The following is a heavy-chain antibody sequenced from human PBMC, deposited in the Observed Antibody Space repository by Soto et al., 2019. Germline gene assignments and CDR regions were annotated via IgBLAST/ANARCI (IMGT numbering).Heavy chain of an antibody. D-gene: IGHD3-9*01. J-gene: IGHJ4*02. CDR3: VRFWPPPYSDALTDYTDAFDY. CDR2: VYYTGST. CDR1: GGSISNYY. Sequence: SETLSLTCTVSGGSISNYYWSWIRQPPGKGLEWIGYVYYTGSTNYIPSLKSRLIISVDTSKSQFSLKLSSVTAADTAVYYFVRFWPPPYSDALTDYTDAFDYWGQGTLVTVSS. V-gene: IGHV4-59*08.